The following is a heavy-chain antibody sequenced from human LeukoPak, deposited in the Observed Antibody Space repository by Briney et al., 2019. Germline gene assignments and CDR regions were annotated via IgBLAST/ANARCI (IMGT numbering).Heavy chain of an antibody. V-gene: IGHV3-23*01. D-gene: IGHD3-9*01. CDR3: ARDLFEYYDILTGTSTGAFDI. Sequence: GGSLRLSCAASGFTFSSYAMSWVRQAPGKGLEWVSAISGSGGSTYYADSVKGRFTISRDNSKNTLYLQMNSLRAEDTAVYYCARDLFEYYDILTGTSTGAFDIWGQGTMVTVSS. CDR2: ISGSGGST. CDR1: GFTFSSYA. J-gene: IGHJ3*02.